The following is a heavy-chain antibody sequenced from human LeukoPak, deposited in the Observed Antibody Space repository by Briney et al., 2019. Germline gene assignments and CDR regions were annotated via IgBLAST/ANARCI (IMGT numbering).Heavy chain of an antibody. Sequence: ALLMVSFQASGYSFITYGITLVRPAPGQGLEWMGWISCDTGRTLNYYTGNTKYAQKLRGRVTMTTDTSTSTAYMELRSMTSDDTAVYYCARDQRNCGGDCYQTGLIDYWGQGTLVTVSS. CDR2: ISCDTGRTLNYYTGNT. CDR1: GYSFITYG. J-gene: IGHJ4*02. D-gene: IGHD2-21*02. CDR3: ARDQRNCGGDCYQTGLIDY. V-gene: IGHV1-18*01.